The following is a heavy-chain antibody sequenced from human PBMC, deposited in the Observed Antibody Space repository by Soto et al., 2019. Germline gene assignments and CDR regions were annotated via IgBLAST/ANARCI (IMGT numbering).Heavy chain of an antibody. J-gene: IGHJ6*02. CDR1: GFTFSSYA. CDR2: ISYDGSNK. D-gene: IGHD1-7*01. CDR3: ARDGGITGTMDYYYYGMDV. Sequence: RLSCAASGFTFSSYAMHWVRQAPGKGLEWVAVISYDGSNKYYADSVKGRFTISRDNSKNTLYLQMNSLRAEDTAVYYCARDGGITGTMDYYYYGMDVWGQGTTVTVSS. V-gene: IGHV3-30-3*01.